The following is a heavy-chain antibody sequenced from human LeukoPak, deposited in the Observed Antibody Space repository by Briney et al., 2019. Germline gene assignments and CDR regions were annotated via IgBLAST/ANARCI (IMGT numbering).Heavy chain of an antibody. V-gene: IGHV3-23*01. CDR1: GFTFDDYG. D-gene: IGHD2-2*01. Sequence: PGGSLRLSCAASGFTFDDYGMSWVRQAPGKGLEWVSGISGSGGGTYYADSVKGRFAISRDNSKNTLSLQMNSLRAEDTAVYYCAKDGYCSSTNCYPAPYWGQGTLVTVSS. CDR3: AKDGYCSSTNCYPAPY. J-gene: IGHJ4*02. CDR2: ISGSGGGT.